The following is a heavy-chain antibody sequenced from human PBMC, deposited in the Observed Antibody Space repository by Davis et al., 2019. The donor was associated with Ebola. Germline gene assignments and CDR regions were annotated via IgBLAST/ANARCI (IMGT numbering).Heavy chain of an antibody. D-gene: IGHD5/OR15-5a*01. Sequence: MPSETLSLTCTVSGGSISSGGYYWSWIRQPPGKGLEWIGYIYYSGSTNYNPSLKSRVTISVDTSKNQFSLKLSSVTAADTAVYYCARRTRSAMSTIFHDAFDIWGQGTMVTVSS. CDR2: IYYSGST. CDR3: ARRTRSAMSTIFHDAFDI. J-gene: IGHJ3*02. V-gene: IGHV4-61*08. CDR1: GGSISSGGYY.